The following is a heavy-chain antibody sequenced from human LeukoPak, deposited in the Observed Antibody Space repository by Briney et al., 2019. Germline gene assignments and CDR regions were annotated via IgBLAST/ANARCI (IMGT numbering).Heavy chain of an antibody. CDR1: GGSISSYY. V-gene: IGHV4-59*01. CDR3: ARDRYSYGF. J-gene: IGHJ4*02. CDR2: ISYSGST. Sequence: PSETLSLTCTVSGGSISSYYWSWIRQPPGKGLEWIGFISYSGSTYYNPSLKSRVTMSVDTSKNQFSLNLRSVTAADTAVYYCARDRYSYGFWGQGILVTVSS. D-gene: IGHD5-18*01.